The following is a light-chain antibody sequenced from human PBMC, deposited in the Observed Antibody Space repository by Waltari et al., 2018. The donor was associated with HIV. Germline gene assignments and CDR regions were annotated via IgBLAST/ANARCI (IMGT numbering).Light chain of an antibody. CDR1: SSDAGDYKY. J-gene: IGLJ2*01. Sequence: QSALTQPRSVSGSPGQSVTISCTGTSSDAGDYKYVSWYQNHPGKAPNLIIYDVTARPSGVPDRFSGSKSGNAASLTISGLQAEDEADYFCCSHAGTASFVIFGGGTKLTVL. V-gene: IGLV2-11*01. CDR3: CSHAGTASFVI. CDR2: DVT.